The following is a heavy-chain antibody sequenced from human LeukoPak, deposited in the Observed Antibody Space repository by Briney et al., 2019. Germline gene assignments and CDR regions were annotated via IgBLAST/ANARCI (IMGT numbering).Heavy chain of an antibody. CDR1: GYTFTGYY. Sequence: ASVKVSCKASGYTFTGYYIHWVRQAPGQGLEWMGWINPNSGGTSYAQKFQGRVTMTRDTSISTAYMELSRLRSDDTAVYYCARLGLPDAFDIWGQGTMVTVSS. J-gene: IGHJ3*02. D-gene: IGHD2-15*01. V-gene: IGHV1-2*02. CDR2: INPNSGGT. CDR3: ARLGLPDAFDI.